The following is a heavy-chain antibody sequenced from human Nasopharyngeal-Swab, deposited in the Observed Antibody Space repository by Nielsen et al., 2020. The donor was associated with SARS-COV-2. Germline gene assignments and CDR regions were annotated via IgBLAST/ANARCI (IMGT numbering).Heavy chain of an antibody. Sequence: SETLSLTCAVYGGSFSGYYWSWIRQPPGKGLEWIGEINHSGSTNYNPSLKSRVTISVDTSKNQFSLKLSSVTAADTAVYYCARETSYGGNSGRDYWGQGTLVTVSS. J-gene: IGHJ4*02. D-gene: IGHD4-23*01. CDR1: GGSFSGYY. V-gene: IGHV4-34*01. CDR3: ARETSYGGNSGRDY. CDR2: INHSGST.